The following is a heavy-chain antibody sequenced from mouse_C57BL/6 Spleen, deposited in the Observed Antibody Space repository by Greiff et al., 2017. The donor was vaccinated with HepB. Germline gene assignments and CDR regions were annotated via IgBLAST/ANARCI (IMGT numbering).Heavy chain of an antibody. CDR1: GFTFSDYG. V-gene: IGHV5-17*01. J-gene: IGHJ3*01. D-gene: IGHD1-1*01. Sequence: EVQRVESGGGLVKPGGSLKLSCAASGFTFSDYGMHWVRQAPETGLEWVAYISSGSSTIYYADTVKGRFTISRDNAKNTLFLQMTSLRSEDTAMYYCATQRFITTVVEGLFAYWGQGTLVTVSA. CDR3: ATQRFITTVVEGLFAY. CDR2: ISSGSSTI.